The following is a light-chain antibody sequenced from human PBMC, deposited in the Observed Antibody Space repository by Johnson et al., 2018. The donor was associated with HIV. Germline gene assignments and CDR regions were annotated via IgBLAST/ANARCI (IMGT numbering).Light chain of an antibody. CDR3: GTWDNSLSAHV. CDR1: SSNIGNNY. J-gene: IGLJ1*01. V-gene: IGLV1-51*01. CDR2: DNN. Sequence: QSVLTQPHSVSAAPGQKVTISCSGSSSNIGNNYVSWYQQLTGTAPKLLIYDNNKRPSGIPDRFSGSKSGTSATLGITGLPTGDEADYYCGTWDNSLSAHVFGTGTKVTVL.